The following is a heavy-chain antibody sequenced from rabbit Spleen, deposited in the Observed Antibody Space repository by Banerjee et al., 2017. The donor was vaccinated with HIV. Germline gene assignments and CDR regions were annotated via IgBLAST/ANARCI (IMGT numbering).Heavy chain of an antibody. CDR2: IDTNDGDT. V-gene: IGHV1S40*01. CDR1: GFSFSSSYW. Sequence: QSLEESGGDLVKPGASLTLTCTASGFSFSSSYWICWVRQAPGKGLEWIACIDTNDGDTDYANWPKGRFTISKTSSTTVTLQMTSLTAADTATYFCARDLDGVIGWNFGWWGPGTLVTVS. J-gene: IGHJ4*01. D-gene: IGHD1-1*01. CDR3: ARDLDGVIGWNFGW.